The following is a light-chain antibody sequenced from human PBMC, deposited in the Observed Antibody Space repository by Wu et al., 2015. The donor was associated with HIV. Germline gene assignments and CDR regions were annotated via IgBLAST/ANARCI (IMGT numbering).Light chain of an antibody. Sequence: EIVLTQSPATLSLSPGERATLSCRASQSIRNYLAWYQQKPGQAPRLLIYDASNRATGIPARFSGSGSGTDFTLTISSLEPEDFAVYYCQQRSNWLTFGGGTKVELK. CDR3: QQRSNWLT. J-gene: IGKJ4*01. CDR1: QSIRNY. CDR2: DAS. V-gene: IGKV3-11*01.